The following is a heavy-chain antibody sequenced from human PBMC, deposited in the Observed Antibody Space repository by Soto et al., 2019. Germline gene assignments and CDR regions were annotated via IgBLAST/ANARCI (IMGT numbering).Heavy chain of an antibody. CDR2: IGSSSNYI. D-gene: IGHD2-2*01. CDR3: ATLTYCSSASCPNYYYVMDV. Sequence: PGGSLILSCAAAGFTFTTYSLTWVRQAPGKGLEWVASIGSSSNYIYYADSVKGRFTISRDNAKNSLFLQMNSLRAEDTAVYYCATLTYCSSASCPNYYYVMDV. V-gene: IGHV3-21*06. CDR1: GFTFTTYS. J-gene: IGHJ6*01.